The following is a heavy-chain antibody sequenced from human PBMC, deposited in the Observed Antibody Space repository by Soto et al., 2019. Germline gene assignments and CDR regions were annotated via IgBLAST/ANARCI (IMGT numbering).Heavy chain of an antibody. D-gene: IGHD3-9*01. Sequence: GGSLRLSCAASGFTFSSYAMHWVRQAPGKGLEYVSAISSNGGSTYYANSVKGRFTISRDNSKNTLYLQMGSLRAEDMAVYYCARDSQVLRYFDWLRYYGMDVWGQGTTVTVSS. CDR1: GFTFSSYA. J-gene: IGHJ6*02. V-gene: IGHV3-64*01. CDR3: ARDSQVLRYFDWLRYYGMDV. CDR2: ISSNGGST.